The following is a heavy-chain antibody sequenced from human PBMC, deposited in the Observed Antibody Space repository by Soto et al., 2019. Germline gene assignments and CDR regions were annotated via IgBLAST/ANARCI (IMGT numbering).Heavy chain of an antibody. CDR1: GGSIISYY. D-gene: IGHD1-1*01. CDR3: ARGFIEMDNYYFDY. J-gene: IGHJ4*02. CDR2: IYYSGST. Sequence: PSETLSLTCTVSGGSIISYYWSWIRQPPGKGLEWIGYIYYSGSTNYNPSLKSRVTISVDTSKNQFSLKLSSVTAADTAVYYCARGFIEMDNYYFDYWGQGTLVTVSS. V-gene: IGHV4-59*12.